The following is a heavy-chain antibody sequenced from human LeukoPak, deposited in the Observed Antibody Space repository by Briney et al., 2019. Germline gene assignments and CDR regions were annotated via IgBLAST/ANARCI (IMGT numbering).Heavy chain of an antibody. CDR1: GFRFTTYW. D-gene: IGHD3-16*01. CDR2: IKEDGSDK. CDR3: ARGSYTGSSVDY. V-gene: IGHV3-7*01. J-gene: IGHJ4*02. Sequence: GGSLRLSCAASGFRFTTYWMTWVRQAPGKGLEWVANIKEDGSDKHYVDSVKGRFTISRDNAKNSLYLQINSLRAEDTAVYYCARGSYTGSSVDYWGQGTLVTVSS.